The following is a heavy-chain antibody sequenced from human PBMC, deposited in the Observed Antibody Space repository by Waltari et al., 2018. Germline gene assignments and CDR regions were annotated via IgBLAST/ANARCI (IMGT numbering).Heavy chain of an antibody. CDR2: ISAYNGNT. CDR3: ARDPQYSGSWYEPLSLVFDI. D-gene: IGHD6-13*01. V-gene: IGHV1-18*01. J-gene: IGHJ3*02. CDR1: GYTFTSYG. Sequence: QVQLVQSGAEVKKPGASVKVSCKASGYTFTSYGISWVRQAPGQGLEWMGWISAYNGNTNYAQKLQGRVTMTTDTSTSTAYMELRSLRSDDTAVYYCARDPQYSGSWYEPLSLVFDIWGQGTMVTVSS.